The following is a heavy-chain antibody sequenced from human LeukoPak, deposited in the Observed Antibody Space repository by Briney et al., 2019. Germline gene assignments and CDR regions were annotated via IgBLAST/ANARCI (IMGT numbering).Heavy chain of an antibody. V-gene: IGHV4-59*01. D-gene: IGHD3-22*01. CDR2: IYYSGST. J-gene: IGHJ3*02. CDR3: ARAGGYYYDSSGPHDAFDI. CDR1: GGSISSYY. Sequence: PSETLSLTCTVSGGSISSYYWSWIRQPPGKGLEWIGYIYYSGSTNYNPSLKSRVTISVDTSKNQFSLKLSSVTAADTAVYYCARAGGYYYDSSGPHDAFDIWGQGTMVTVSS.